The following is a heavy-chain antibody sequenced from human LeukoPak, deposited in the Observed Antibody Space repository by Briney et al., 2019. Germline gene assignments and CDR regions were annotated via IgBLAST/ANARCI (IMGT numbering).Heavy chain of an antibody. Sequence: SETLSLTCTVSGGSISSYYWTWLRQPPGKGLEWIGYMDNSGSTNYNPSLKSRVTISADTSKNQFSLRLSSVTAADTAVYYCATWVTVVYAFDIWGQGTMVTVSS. CDR3: ATWVTVVYAFDI. CDR1: GGSISSYY. D-gene: IGHD4-23*01. J-gene: IGHJ3*02. CDR2: MDNSGST. V-gene: IGHV4-59*01.